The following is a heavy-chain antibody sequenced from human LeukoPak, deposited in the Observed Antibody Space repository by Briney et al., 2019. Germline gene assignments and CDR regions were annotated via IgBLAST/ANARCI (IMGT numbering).Heavy chain of an antibody. D-gene: IGHD6-6*01. CDR3: ARDPYSSSFSVVHRVLIDY. CDR2: ISYDGSNK. Sequence: PGRSLRLSCAASGFTFSSYAMHWVRQAPGKGLEWVAVISYDGSNKYYADSVKGRFTISRDNSKNTLYLQMNSLRAEDTAVYYCARDPYSSSFSVVHRVLIDYWGQGTLVTVSS. V-gene: IGHV3-30-3*01. J-gene: IGHJ4*02. CDR1: GFTFSSYA.